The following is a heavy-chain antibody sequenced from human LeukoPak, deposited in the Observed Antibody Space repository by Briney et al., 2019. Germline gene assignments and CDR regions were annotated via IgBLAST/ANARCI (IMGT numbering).Heavy chain of an antibody. CDR3: ARTGEAGAPDL. J-gene: IGHJ2*01. CDR1: GGSISSYY. Sequence: SETLSLTCTVSGGSISSYYWSWIRQPPGKGLEWIGYIYYSGSTNYNPSLKSRVTISVDTSKNQFSLKLSSVTAADTAVYYCARTGEAGAPDLWGRGTLVTVSS. CDR2: IYYSGST. D-gene: IGHD7-27*01. V-gene: IGHV4-59*01.